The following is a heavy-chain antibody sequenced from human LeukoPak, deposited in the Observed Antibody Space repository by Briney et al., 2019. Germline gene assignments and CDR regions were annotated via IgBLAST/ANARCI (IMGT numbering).Heavy chain of an antibody. J-gene: IGHJ4*02. CDR1: GFTFSSSE. Sequence: GGSLRLSCAASGFTFSSSEMNWVRQAPGKGLEWVSYISSSGSTIYYADSVKGRFTISRDNAKNSLYLQMNSLRAEDTAVYYCARDFSGYDYNFDYWGQGTLVTVSS. D-gene: IGHD5-12*01. CDR2: ISSSGSTI. V-gene: IGHV3-48*03. CDR3: ARDFSGYDYNFDY.